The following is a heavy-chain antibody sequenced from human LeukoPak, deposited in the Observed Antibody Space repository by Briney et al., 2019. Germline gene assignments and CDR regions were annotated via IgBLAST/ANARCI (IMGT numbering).Heavy chain of an antibody. CDR3: ARLYNHNWFDP. CDR1: GDSINSYY. Sequence: PSETLSLTCTVSGDSINSYYWSWIRQPPGRGLEWIGYIYYTGNTNYNPSLKSRVTISIDTPKNQFSLKLSSVTAADTAMYYCARLYNHNWFDPWGQGTLVTVSS. J-gene: IGHJ5*02. CDR2: IYYTGNT. V-gene: IGHV4-59*01. D-gene: IGHD3-16*02.